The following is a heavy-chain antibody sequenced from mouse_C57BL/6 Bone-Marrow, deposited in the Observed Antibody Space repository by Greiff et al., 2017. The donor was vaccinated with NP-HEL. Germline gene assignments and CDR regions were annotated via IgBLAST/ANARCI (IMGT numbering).Heavy chain of an antibody. D-gene: IGHD1-1*01. Sequence: QVQLQQPGAELVKPGASVKLSCKASGYTFTSYWLQWVKQRPGQGLEWIGEIDPSDSYTNYNQQFKGKATLTADKSSSTAYMQFSSLTSEDSAIYYCARSEYYGTSGWYFDVWGTGTTVTVSS. CDR2: IDPSDSYT. J-gene: IGHJ1*03. CDR3: ARSEYYGTSGWYFDV. V-gene: IGHV1-50*01. CDR1: GYTFTSYW.